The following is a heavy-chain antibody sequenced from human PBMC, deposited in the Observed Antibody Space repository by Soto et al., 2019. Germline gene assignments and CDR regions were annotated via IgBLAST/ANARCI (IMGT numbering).Heavy chain of an antibody. V-gene: IGHV3-30*18. D-gene: IGHD3-16*02. CDR2: ISYDGSEK. Sequence: QVQLVESGGGVVQPGRSLRLSCAASGFTFSYYAMHWVRQAPGKGLEWVAVISYDGSEKYYADSVKGRFTISRDNSKNTRSLQMNSLGADDTAVYYCAKALGELSPESYDYWGQGTLITVSS. CDR3: AKALGELSPESYDY. CDR1: GFTFSYYA. J-gene: IGHJ4*02.